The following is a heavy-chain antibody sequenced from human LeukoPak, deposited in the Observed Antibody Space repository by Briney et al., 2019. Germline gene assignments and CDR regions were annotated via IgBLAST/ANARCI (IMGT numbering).Heavy chain of an antibody. Sequence: PSETLSLTCTVSGGSISSYYWSWIRQPPGKGLEWIGYIYYSGSTNYNPSLKSRVTISVDTSKNQFSLKLSSVTAADMAVYYCARDPQDGMDVWGQGTTVTVSS. CDR3: ARDPQDGMDV. CDR1: GGSISSYY. CDR2: IYYSGST. V-gene: IGHV4-59*01. J-gene: IGHJ6*02.